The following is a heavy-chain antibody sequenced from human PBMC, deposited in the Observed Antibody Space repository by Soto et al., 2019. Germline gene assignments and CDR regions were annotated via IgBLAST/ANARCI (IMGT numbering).Heavy chain of an antibody. V-gene: IGHV1-3*01. CDR3: ARGRRTCTEKTCYTDFDF. Sequence: QVHLVQSGAEVKTPGASVTISCKASGYTFSDYGIHWIRQAPGQRPEWLGWILCLNDRKEYSQKFQGRISLTRDTSVSTACMGLSRLRSEDTAVYYCARGRRTCTEKTCYTDFDFWGQGSLVSVSS. J-gene: IGHJ4*02. D-gene: IGHD2-2*02. CDR2: ILCLNDRK. CDR1: GYTFSDYG.